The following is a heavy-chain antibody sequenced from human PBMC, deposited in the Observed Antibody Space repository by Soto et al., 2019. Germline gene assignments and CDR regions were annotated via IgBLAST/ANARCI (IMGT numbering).Heavy chain of an antibody. D-gene: IGHD3-22*01. CDR3: ARAGETYYYDSSGYYRN. V-gene: IGHV1-2*04. CDR1: GYTFTGYY. CDR2: INPNSGGT. J-gene: IGHJ4*02. Sequence: ASVKVSCKASGYTFTGYYMHWVRQAPGQGLEWMGWINPNSGGTNYAQKFQGWVTMTRDTSISTAYMELSRLRSDDTAVYYCARAGETYYYDSSGYYRNWGQGTLVTVSS.